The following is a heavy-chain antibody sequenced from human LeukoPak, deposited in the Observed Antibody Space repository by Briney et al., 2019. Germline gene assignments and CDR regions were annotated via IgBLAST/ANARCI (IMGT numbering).Heavy chain of an antibody. CDR3: ARETRLRYFDWSPNPFDY. V-gene: IGHV3-30-3*01. J-gene: IGHJ4*02. D-gene: IGHD3-9*01. Sequence: TGGSLRLSCAASGFTFTTYTMNWVRQAPGKGLEWVAVISYDGSNKYYADSVKGRFTISRDNSKNTLYLQMNSLRAEDTAVYYCARETRLRYFDWSPNPFDYWGQGTLVTVSS. CDR2: ISYDGSNK. CDR1: GFTFTTYT.